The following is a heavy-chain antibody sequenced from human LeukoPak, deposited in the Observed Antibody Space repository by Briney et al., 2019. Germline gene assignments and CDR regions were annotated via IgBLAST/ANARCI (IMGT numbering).Heavy chain of an antibody. CDR1: GGSISTYY. CDR2: IYTSGST. D-gene: IGHD6-13*01. CDR3: ARGSSSWRNFDY. Sequence: SETLSLTCAVSGGSISTYYWSWIRQPAGKGLEWIGRIYTSGSTNYNPSLKSRVTISVDTSKNQFSLKLSSVTAADTAVYYCARGSSSWRNFDYWGQGTLVTVSS. J-gene: IGHJ4*02. V-gene: IGHV4-4*07.